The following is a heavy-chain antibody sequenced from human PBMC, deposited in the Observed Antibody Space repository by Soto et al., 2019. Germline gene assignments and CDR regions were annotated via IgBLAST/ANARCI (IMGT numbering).Heavy chain of an antibody. J-gene: IGHJ5*02. D-gene: IGHD3-10*01. CDR2: ISAYNGNT. CDR3: ARDRKERFGDPGPRWFDP. CDR1: GYTFTSYG. V-gene: IGHV1-18*01. Sequence: QVQLVQSGAEVKKPGASVKVSCKASGYTFTSYGISWVRQAPGQGLEWMGWISAYNGNTNYAQKLQGRVTMTTDTSTRTAYMELRSLRSDDTAVYYSARDRKERFGDPGPRWFDPWGQGTLVTVSS.